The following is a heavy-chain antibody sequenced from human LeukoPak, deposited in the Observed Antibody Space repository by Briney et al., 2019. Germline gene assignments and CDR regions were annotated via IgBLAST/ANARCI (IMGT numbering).Heavy chain of an antibody. Sequence: GGSLRLSCAASGFTFDDYGMSGVRHAPGKGREWVSGISWNGGSTVYADSVKGRFTLSRDNAENSLYLQMNSLRAEDTALYYCARVRGYYDSSGYIDYWGQGTLVTVSS. J-gene: IGHJ4*02. V-gene: IGHV3-20*04. D-gene: IGHD3-22*01. CDR1: GFTFDDYG. CDR3: ARVRGYYDSSGYIDY. CDR2: ISWNGGST.